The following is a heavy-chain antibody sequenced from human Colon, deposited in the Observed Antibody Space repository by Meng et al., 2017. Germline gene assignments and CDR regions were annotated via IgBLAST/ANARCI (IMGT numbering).Heavy chain of an antibody. CDR3: ARAVHDSSGYYFSTSWYFDL. CDR1: GYTFTSYG. CDR2: ISAYNGNT. J-gene: IGHJ2*01. Sequence: ASAKVSCKASGYTFTSYGISWVRQAPGQGLEWMGWISAYNGNTNYAQKLQGRVTMTTDTSTSTAYMELRSLRSDDTAVYYCARAVHDSSGYYFSTSWYFDLWGRGTLVTVSS. V-gene: IGHV1-18*01. D-gene: IGHD3-22*01.